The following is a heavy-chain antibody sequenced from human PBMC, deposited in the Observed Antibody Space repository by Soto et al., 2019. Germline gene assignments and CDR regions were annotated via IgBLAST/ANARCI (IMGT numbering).Heavy chain of an antibody. Sequence: GGSLRLSCAASGFTFDDYTMHWVRQAPGKGLEWVSLISWDGGSTYYADSVKGRFTISRDNSKNSLYLQMNSLRTEDTALYYCAKDINYDSSGYHSLHAFDIWGQGTMVTVSS. V-gene: IGHV3-43*01. CDR3: AKDINYDSSGYHSLHAFDI. D-gene: IGHD3-22*01. CDR1: GFTFDDYT. J-gene: IGHJ3*02. CDR2: ISWDGGST.